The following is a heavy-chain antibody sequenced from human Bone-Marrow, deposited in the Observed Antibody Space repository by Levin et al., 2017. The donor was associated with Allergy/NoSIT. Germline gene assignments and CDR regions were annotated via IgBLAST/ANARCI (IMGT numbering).Heavy chain of an antibody. J-gene: IGHJ4*02. D-gene: IGHD1-7*01. Sequence: GGSLRLSCEASGFVVNDFAMHWVRQIPGKGLEWVSGIMWNSARMDYVDSVKGRFTISRDNAKKSLYLEMTGLRVEDTALYYCVKDRSSVDNWNYGGPFESWGQGTLVTVSS. V-gene: IGHV3-9*01. CDR3: VKDRSSVDNWNYGGPFES. CDR1: GFVVNDFA. CDR2: IMWNSARM.